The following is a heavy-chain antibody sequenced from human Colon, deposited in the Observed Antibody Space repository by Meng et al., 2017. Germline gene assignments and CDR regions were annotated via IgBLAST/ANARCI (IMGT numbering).Heavy chain of an antibody. V-gene: IGHV4-59*12. CDR1: GGSITSNY. J-gene: IGHJ5*02. D-gene: IGHD5-12*01. Sequence: QVQLQESGPGLVKPSETLSLTCTVSGGSITSNYWSWIRQPPGKGLEWIGNIYFSGSTNSNPSLKSRVTISVDTSRNQFSPNLRSVTAADTAVYYCAREGGYDLNWFDPWGQGTLVTVSS. CDR2: IYFSGST. CDR3: AREGGYDLNWFDP.